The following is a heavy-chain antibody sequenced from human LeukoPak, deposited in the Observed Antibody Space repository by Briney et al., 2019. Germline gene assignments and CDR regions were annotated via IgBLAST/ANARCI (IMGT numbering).Heavy chain of an antibody. V-gene: IGHV1-46*01. CDR1: GYTFTSYY. CDR2: INPSGGST. J-gene: IGHJ1*01. Sequence: ASVKVSCKASGYTFTSYYMHWVRQAPGQGLEWMGIINPSGGSTSYAQKFQGRVTMTRDTSTSTVYMELSSLRSEDTAVYYCARGEDIVVVVAAKGYFQHWGQGTLVTVSS. D-gene: IGHD2-15*01. CDR3: ARGEDIVVVVAAKGYFQH.